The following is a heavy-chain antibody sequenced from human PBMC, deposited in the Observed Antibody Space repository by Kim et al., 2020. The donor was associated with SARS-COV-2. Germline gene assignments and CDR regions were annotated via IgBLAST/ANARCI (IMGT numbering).Heavy chain of an antibody. CDR1: GFTFSSYA. CDR3: AKDYHDSSGYYLPGAGY. J-gene: IGHJ4*02. V-gene: IGHV3-23*01. Sequence: GGSLRLSCAASGFTFSSYAMSWVRQAPGKGLEWVSAISGSGGSTYYADSVKGRFTISRDNSKNTLYLQMNSLRAEDTAVYYCAKDYHDSSGYYLPGAGYWGQGTLVTVSS. CDR2: ISGSGGST. D-gene: IGHD3-22*01.